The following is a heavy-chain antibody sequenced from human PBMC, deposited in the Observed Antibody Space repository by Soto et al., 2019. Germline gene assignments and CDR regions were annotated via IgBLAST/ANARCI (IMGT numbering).Heavy chain of an antibody. CDR3: ANGLEGGLFDY. CDR1: GFTFNTYA. D-gene: IGHD3-16*01. CDR2: ISGSGATA. V-gene: IGHV3-23*01. J-gene: IGHJ4*02. Sequence: GGSLRLSCAASGFTFNTYALSWVRQSPGKGLAWVSSISGSGATAYYTDSVKGRFTISSDNSKNTVHLQMNSLRAEDTGVYYCANGLEGGLFDYWGQGTVVTVSS.